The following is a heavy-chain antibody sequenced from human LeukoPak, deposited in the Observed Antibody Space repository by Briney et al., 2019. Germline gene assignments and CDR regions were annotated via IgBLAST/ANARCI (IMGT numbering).Heavy chain of an antibody. D-gene: IGHD4-23*01. CDR2: IHYTGST. CDR3: VRLSVVSPHRYFDL. Sequence: PSETLSLTCTVSGGSISGYYWSWIRQPPGKGLEWIAYIHYTGSTNYNPSVSSRVTISLDTSKNQFSLKLTSVTAADTAVYYCVRLSVVSPHRYFDLWGRGTLVTVSS. V-gene: IGHV4-59*08. CDR1: GGSISGYY. J-gene: IGHJ2*01.